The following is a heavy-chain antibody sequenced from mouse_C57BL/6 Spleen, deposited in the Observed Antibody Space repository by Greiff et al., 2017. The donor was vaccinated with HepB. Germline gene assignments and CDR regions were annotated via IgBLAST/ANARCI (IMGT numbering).Heavy chain of an antibody. CDR2: IYPGDGDT. CDR3: ARDYGSSYDFDY. J-gene: IGHJ2*01. V-gene: IGHV1-82*01. CDR1: GYAFSSSW. Sequence: QVQLQQSGPELVKPGASVKISCKASGYAFSSSWMNWVKQRPGKGLEWIGRIYPGDGDTNYNGKFKGKATLTADKSSSPAYMQLSSLTSEDSAVYFCARDYGSSYDFDYWGQGTTLTVSS. D-gene: IGHD1-1*01.